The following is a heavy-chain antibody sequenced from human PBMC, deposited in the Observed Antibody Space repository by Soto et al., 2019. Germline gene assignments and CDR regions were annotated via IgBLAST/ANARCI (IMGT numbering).Heavy chain of an antibody. V-gene: IGHV3-15*07. CDR3: TTDPGGATPYYYGMDV. D-gene: IGHD2-15*01. J-gene: IGHJ6*02. Sequence: GGSLRLSCAASGFTFSNAWMNWVRQAPGKGLEWVGRIKSKTDGGTTDYAAPGKGRFTISRDDSKNTLYLQMNSLKTEDTAVYYCTTDPGGATPYYYGMDVWGQGTTVTVSS. CDR2: IKSKTDGGTT. CDR1: GFTFSNAW.